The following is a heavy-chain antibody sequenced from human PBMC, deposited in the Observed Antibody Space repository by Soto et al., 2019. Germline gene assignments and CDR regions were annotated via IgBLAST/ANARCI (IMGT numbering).Heavy chain of an antibody. J-gene: IGHJ4*02. V-gene: IGHV3-23*01. Sequence: EVQLLESGGGLVQPGGSLRLSCAASGFTFSSYAMSWVRQAPGKGLEWVSVISGSDDSTYYADSVKGRFTISRDNSKNTLYQQMNSMRAEDTVVYYCANGSRSSTFDYWGQGTLVTVSS. CDR3: ANGSRSSTFDY. D-gene: IGHD6-6*01. CDR1: GFTFSSYA. CDR2: ISGSDDST.